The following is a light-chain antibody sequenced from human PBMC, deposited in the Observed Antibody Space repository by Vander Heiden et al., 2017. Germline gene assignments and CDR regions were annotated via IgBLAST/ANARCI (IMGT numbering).Light chain of an antibody. Sequence: EIVLTQSPATLSLSPGERATLSCRASQSVSSYLAWYQQKPGQAPRLLIFDASNRATGIPARFSGSAFGTDFTLTISSLVPDDIAVYYCQERISSPHTLGGGSRVKIK. V-gene: IGKV3-11*01. J-gene: IGKJ4*01. CDR1: QSVSSY. CDR3: QERISSPHT. CDR2: DAS.